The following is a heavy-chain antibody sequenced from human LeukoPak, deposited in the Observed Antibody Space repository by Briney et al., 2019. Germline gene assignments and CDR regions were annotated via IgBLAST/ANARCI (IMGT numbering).Heavy chain of an antibody. V-gene: IGHV3-66*02. D-gene: IGHD2-21*01. CDR2: IYSGGST. CDR3: AASLFVDWIDY. CDR1: GFTVSSNY. J-gene: IGHJ4*02. Sequence: GGSLRLSCAASGFTVSSNYMSWVRQAPGKGLEWVSVIYSGGSTYYADSVKGRFTISRDNSKNTLYLQMNSLRAEDTAVYYCAASLFVDWIDYWGQGTLVTVSS.